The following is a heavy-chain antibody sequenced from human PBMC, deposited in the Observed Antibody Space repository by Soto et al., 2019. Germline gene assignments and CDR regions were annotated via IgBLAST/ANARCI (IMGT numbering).Heavy chain of an antibody. CDR3: ASGYSYGSWFDP. J-gene: IGHJ5*02. V-gene: IGHV3-23*01. D-gene: IGHD5-18*01. CDR1: GFTFSSYA. CDR2: ISGSGGST. Sequence: GGSLRLSCAASGFTFSSYAMSWVRQAPGKGLEWVSAISGSGGSTYYADSVKGRFTISRDNSKNTLYLQMNSLRAEDTAVYYCASGYSYGSWFDPWGQGTLVTVSS.